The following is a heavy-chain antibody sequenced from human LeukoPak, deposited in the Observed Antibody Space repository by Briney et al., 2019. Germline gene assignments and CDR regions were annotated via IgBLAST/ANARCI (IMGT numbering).Heavy chain of an antibody. CDR1: GFTFSSDA. J-gene: IGHJ4*02. D-gene: IGHD6-13*01. V-gene: IGHV3-30*18. CDR3: AKDRSTTWACDY. CDR2: ISYDANVK. Sequence: GRSLRLSCAASGFTFSSDAMYWVRQAPGKGREWVAFISYDANVKRYADSVKGRFTISRDNSKNTVYLQMSSLRPEDTAVYHCAKDRSTTWACDYWGQGTLVTVSS.